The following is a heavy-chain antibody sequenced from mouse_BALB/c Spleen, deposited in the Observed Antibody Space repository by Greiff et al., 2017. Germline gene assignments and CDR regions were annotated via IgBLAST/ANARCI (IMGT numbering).Heavy chain of an antibody. CDR3: ARRGSSQYYCDY. CDR2: IDPYYGGT. Sequence: EVKLMESGPELEKPGASVKISCKASGYSFTGYNMNWVKQSNGKSLEWIGNIDPYYGGTSYNQKFKGKATLTVDKSSSTAYMQLKSLTSEDSAVYYCARRGSSQYYCDYWGQGTTLTVSS. D-gene: IGHD1-1*01. CDR1: GYSFTGYN. V-gene: IGHV1-39*01. J-gene: IGHJ2*01.